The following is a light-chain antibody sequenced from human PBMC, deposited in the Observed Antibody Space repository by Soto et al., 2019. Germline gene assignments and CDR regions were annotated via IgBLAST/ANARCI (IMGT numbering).Light chain of an antibody. CDR1: QSLVYADGNTY. CDR2: KVF. Sequence: DVVMTQSPLSLPVTLGQSASISCTSSQSLVYADGNTYLNWLQQRPGQSPRRLIYKVFNRDSGVPDRFSGSASGSEFTLTISRVEAEDIGVYYCMQTAHWPYTFGRGTEVDIK. CDR3: MQTAHWPYT. V-gene: IGKV2-30*01. J-gene: IGKJ2*01.